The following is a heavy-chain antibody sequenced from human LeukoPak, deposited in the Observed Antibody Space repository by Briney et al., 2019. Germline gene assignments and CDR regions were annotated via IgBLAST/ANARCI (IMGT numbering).Heavy chain of an antibody. CDR3: ARDLSSSWYSWPSDY. CDR2: INSDGSST. Sequence: PGGSLRLSCAASGFTFSSYWMHWVRQAPGKGLVWVSRINSDGSSTSYADSVKGRFTISRDNAKNMLYLQMNSLRAEDTAVYYCARDLSSSWYSWPSDYWGQGTLVTVSS. J-gene: IGHJ4*02. D-gene: IGHD6-13*01. CDR1: GFTFSSYW. V-gene: IGHV3-74*01.